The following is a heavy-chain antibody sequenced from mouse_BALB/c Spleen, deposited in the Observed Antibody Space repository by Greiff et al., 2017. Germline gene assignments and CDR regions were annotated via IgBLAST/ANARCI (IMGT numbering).Heavy chain of an antibody. J-gene: IGHJ3*01. CDR2: IWAGGST. V-gene: IGHV2-9*02. D-gene: IGHD2-2*01. Sequence: VQLVESGPGLVAPSQSLSITCTVSGFSLTSYGVHWVRQPPGKGLEWLGVIWAGGSTNYNSALMSRLSISKDNSKSQVFLKMNSLQTDDTAMYYCAIYGYDVLWFAYWGQGTLVTVSA. CDR3: AIYGYDVLWFAY. CDR1: GFSLTSYG.